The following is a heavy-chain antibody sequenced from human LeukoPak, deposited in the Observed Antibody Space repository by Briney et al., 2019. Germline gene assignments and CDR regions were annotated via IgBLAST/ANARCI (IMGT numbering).Heavy chain of an antibody. CDR2: IKSKTDGGTT. CDR3: TTDIVVVPAAILDDY. Sequence: GGSLRLSCTASGFTFSNAWMSWVRQAPGKGLEWVGRIKSKTDGGTTDYAAPVKGRFTISRDDSKNTLYLQMNSLKTEDTAVYYCTTDIVVVPAAILDDYWGQGTLVTVSS. V-gene: IGHV3-15*01. J-gene: IGHJ4*02. CDR1: GFTFSNAW. D-gene: IGHD2-2*01.